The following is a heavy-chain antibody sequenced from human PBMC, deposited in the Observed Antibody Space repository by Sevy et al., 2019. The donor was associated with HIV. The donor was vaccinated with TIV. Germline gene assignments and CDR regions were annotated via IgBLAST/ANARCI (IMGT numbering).Heavy chain of an antibody. V-gene: IGHV1-18*01. CDR1: GYTFTSYD. Sequence: ASVKVSCKASGYTFTSYDISWVRQAPGQGLEWMGWISAYNGNTNYAQNLQGRVTMTTDTSTSTAYMELRSLRSDDTAVYYCARVANYDSSGYLQVAGYYYMDVWGKGTTVTVSS. CDR3: ARVANYDSSGYLQVAGYYYMDV. D-gene: IGHD3-22*01. CDR2: ISAYNGNT. J-gene: IGHJ6*03.